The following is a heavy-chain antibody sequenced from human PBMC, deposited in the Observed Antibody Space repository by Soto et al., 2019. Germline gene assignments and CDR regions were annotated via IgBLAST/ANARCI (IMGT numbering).Heavy chain of an antibody. CDR3: AREYQLLNNWFDP. V-gene: IGHV4-38-2*02. J-gene: IGHJ5*02. CDR1: GYSISSGYY. Sequence: SETLSLTCAVSGYSISSGYYWCWIRQPPGKGLEWIGSIYHSGSTYYNPSLKSRVTISVDTSKNQFSLKLSSVTAADTAVYYCAREYQLLNNWFDPWGQGTLVTVS. CDR2: IYHSGST. D-gene: IGHD2-2*01.